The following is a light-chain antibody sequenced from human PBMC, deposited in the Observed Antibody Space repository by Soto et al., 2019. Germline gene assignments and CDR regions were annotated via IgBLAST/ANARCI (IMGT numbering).Light chain of an antibody. V-gene: IGLV2-8*01. CDR3: SSYAGNNIHYV. CDR2: EVS. J-gene: IGLJ1*01. Sequence: QSALTQPPSASGSAGQSVTISCTGTSTDVGGYNYVSWYQQHPGKAPKLMIYEVSKRPSVVPDRFSGSKSGNTASLTVSGLQAEDEADYYCSSYAGNNIHYVFGTGTKLTVL. CDR1: STDVGGYNY.